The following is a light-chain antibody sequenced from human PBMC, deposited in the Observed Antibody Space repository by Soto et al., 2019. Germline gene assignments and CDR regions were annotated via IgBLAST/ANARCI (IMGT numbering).Light chain of an antibody. CDR2: EVS. CDR1: SSDVGGYNS. Sequence: QSALTQPPSVSGSPGQSVTSSCTGTSSDVGGYNSVSWYQQHPGKAPKLMINEVSKRPSGVPDRFSGSKSGNTASLTVSGLQAEDEADYYCSSYAGSNNLVFGGGTKVTVL. CDR3: SSYAGSNNLV. V-gene: IGLV2-8*01. J-gene: IGLJ2*01.